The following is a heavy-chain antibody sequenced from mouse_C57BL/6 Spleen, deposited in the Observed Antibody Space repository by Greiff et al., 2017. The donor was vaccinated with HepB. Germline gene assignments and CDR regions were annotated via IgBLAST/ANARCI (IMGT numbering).Heavy chain of an antibody. V-gene: IGHV5-12*01. CDR1: GFTFSDYY. D-gene: IGHD4-1*02. Sequence: EVHLVESGGGLVQPGGSLKLSCAASGFTFSDYYMYWVRQTPEKRLEWVAYISNGGGSTYYPDTVKGRFTISRDNAKNTLYLQMSRLKSEDTAMYYCASTGEGWFAYWGQGTLVTVSA. CDR3: ASTGEGWFAY. CDR2: ISNGGGST. J-gene: IGHJ3*01.